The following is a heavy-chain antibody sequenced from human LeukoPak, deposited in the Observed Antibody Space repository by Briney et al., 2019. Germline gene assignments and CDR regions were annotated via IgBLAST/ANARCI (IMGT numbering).Heavy chain of an antibody. CDR2: ISAYNGNT. CDR1: GYTFTSYG. D-gene: IGHD3-9*01. Sequence: ASVKVSFKASGYTFTSYGISWVRQAPGQGLERMGWISAYNGNTNYAQKLQGRVTMTTDTSTSTAYMELRSLRSDDTAVYYCARGARLVSKSYGMDVWGQGTTVTVSS. CDR3: ARGARLVSKSYGMDV. J-gene: IGHJ6*02. V-gene: IGHV1-18*01.